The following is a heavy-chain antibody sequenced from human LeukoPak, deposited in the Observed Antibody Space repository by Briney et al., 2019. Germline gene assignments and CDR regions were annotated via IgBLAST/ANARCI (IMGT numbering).Heavy chain of an antibody. CDR3: AKAMVRGVITEDAFDI. Sequence: GGSLRLSCAASGFTFDDYAMHWVRQAPGKGLEWVSGISWNSGSIGYADSVKGRFTISRDNAENSLYLQMNSLRAEDMALYYCAKAMVRGVITEDAFDIWGQGTMVTVSS. CDR1: GFTFDDYA. CDR2: ISWNSGSI. D-gene: IGHD3-10*01. J-gene: IGHJ3*02. V-gene: IGHV3-9*03.